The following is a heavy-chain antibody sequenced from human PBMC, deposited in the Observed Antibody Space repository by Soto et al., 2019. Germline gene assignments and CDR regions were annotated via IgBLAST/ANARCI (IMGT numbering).Heavy chain of an antibody. CDR2: IYNSGSP. D-gene: IGHD4-17*01. Sequence: QVQLQESGPRLVQPSQTLPLTCTVSGGSISSANYYWNWVRQPPGKGLEWIGYIYNSGSPNYNPSLKSRVTISLDTSKNQFSLKLTSVTAADTAVYYCAREVRDTVTTFDYWGQGTLVTVSS. CDR3: AREVRDTVTTFDY. V-gene: IGHV4-30-4*01. J-gene: IGHJ4*02. CDR1: GGSISSANYY.